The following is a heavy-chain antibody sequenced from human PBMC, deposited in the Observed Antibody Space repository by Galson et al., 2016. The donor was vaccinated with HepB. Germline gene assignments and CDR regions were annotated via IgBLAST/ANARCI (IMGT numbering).Heavy chain of an antibody. Sequence: RLSCAASGFPFSSYAMHWVRQASGKGLEWVAVISSDGGTTYYADSVKGRFTMSRDNPKNTLYLQMDNLRGDDTAVYYCARALPSPGTPENAFDLWGQGTLITVSS. CDR1: GFPFSSYA. J-gene: IGHJ3*01. D-gene: IGHD1-7*01. CDR3: ARALPSPGTPENAFDL. CDR2: ISSDGGTT. V-gene: IGHV3-30-3*01.